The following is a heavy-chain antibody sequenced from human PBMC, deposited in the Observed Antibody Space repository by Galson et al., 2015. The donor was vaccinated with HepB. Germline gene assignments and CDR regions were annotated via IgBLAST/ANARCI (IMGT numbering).Heavy chain of an antibody. J-gene: IGHJ4*02. V-gene: IGHV4-38-2*02. CDR3: ARENYGSGAFDY. CDR1: GYSISSGYY. CDR2: IYHSGST. D-gene: IGHD3-10*01. Sequence: QVQLQESGPGLVKPSETLSLTCAVSGYSISSGYYWGWIRQPPGKGLEWIGSIYHSGSTYYNPSLKSRVTISVDTSKNQFSLKLSSVTAADTAVYYCARENYGSGAFDYWGQGTLVTVSS.